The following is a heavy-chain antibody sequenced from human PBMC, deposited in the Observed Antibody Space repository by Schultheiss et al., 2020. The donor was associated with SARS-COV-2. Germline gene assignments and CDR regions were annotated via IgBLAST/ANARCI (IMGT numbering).Heavy chain of an antibody. J-gene: IGHJ4*02. V-gene: IGHV3-21*01. Sequence: GGSLRLSCAASGFTFSSYSMNWVRQAPGKGLEWVSSISSSSSYIYYADSVKGRFTISRDNAKNSLYLQMNSLRAEDTAVYYCAKGKGQWLVRHYFDYWGQGTLVTVSS. CDR3: AKGKGQWLVRHYFDY. D-gene: IGHD6-19*01. CDR1: GFTFSSYS. CDR2: ISSSSSYI.